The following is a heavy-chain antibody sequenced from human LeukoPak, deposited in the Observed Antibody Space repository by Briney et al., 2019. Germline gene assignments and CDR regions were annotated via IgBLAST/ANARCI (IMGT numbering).Heavy chain of an antibody. D-gene: IGHD3-22*01. CDR2: INWNGGST. CDR3: ARDPRVGCYDSSGCNFDY. CDR1: GFTFDDYG. J-gene: IGHJ4*02. Sequence: PGGSLRLSCAASGFTFDDYGMSWVRQAPGKGLEWVSGINWNGGSTGYADSVKGRFTISRDNAKNSLYLQMNSLRAEDTALYYCARDPRVGCYDSSGCNFDYWGQGTLVTVSS. V-gene: IGHV3-20*04.